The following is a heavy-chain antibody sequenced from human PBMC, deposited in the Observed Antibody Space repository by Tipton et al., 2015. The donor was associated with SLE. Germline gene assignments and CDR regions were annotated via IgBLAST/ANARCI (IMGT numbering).Heavy chain of an antibody. CDR3: ARDQVGVGDFDY. CDR2: ISDGGGT. J-gene: IGHJ4*02. D-gene: IGHD1-26*01. CDR1: GGSISSDH. V-gene: IGHV4-59*01. Sequence: TLSLTCSVSGGSISSDHWIWIRQPPGKGLEWLGYISDGGGTNYNPSLKSRVTISRDPSKNQFSLKLSSATAADTAVYYCARDQVGVGDFDYWGQGTLVTVSS.